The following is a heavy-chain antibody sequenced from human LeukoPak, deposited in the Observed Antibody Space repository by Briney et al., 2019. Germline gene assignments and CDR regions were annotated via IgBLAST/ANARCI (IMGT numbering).Heavy chain of an antibody. D-gene: IGHD2-2*01. J-gene: IGHJ3*02. Sequence: SVKVSCKASGYTFTSYTIHWVRQAPGQRLEWMGWINAGNGNTKYSQEFQDRVTITRDTSASTAYMELSSLRSEDMAVYYCARESGCGSSTSCYEGYDAFDIWGQGTMVTVSS. V-gene: IGHV1-3*03. CDR3: ARESGCGSSTSCYEGYDAFDI. CDR2: INAGNGNT. CDR1: GYTFTSYT.